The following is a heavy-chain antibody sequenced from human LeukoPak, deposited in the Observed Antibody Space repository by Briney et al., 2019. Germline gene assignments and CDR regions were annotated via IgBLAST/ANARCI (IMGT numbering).Heavy chain of an antibody. V-gene: IGHV1-2*02. CDR2: INPNSGGT. CDR3: ARLGQVAVRSGWLDP. Sequence: ASVKVSCKAAGYTFTSYYTNWLPQAPGQGLEWMGWINPNSGGTNYAQKFQGRVTMTRDTSISTAYMELSRLRSDDTAVYYCARLGQVAVRSGWLDPWGQGTLVTVSS. J-gene: IGHJ5*02. D-gene: IGHD2-15*01. CDR1: GYTFTSYY.